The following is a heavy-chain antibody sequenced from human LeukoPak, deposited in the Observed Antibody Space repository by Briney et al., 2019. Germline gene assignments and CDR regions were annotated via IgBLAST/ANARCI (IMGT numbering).Heavy chain of an antibody. Sequence: SETLSLTCTVSGGSISNYYWSWIRQPPGKGLEWIGHIYYSGNTIYNPSLKSRVTISVDTSKNQFSLKLTSVTTADTAVYYCAGEDYFDSSGYASWRFDIWGQGTMVTVSS. CDR3: AGEDYFDSSGYASWRFDI. D-gene: IGHD3-22*01. J-gene: IGHJ3*02. V-gene: IGHV4-59*01. CDR1: GGSISNYY. CDR2: IYYSGNT.